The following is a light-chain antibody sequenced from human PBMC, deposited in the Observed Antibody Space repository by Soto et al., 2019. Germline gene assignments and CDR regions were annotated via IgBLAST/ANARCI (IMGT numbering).Light chain of an antibody. CDR2: EVS. Sequence: QSALTQPASVSGSPGQSITISCTGTSSDVGSYNLVSWYQQHPGKAPKLMIYEVSKRPSGFSSRFSGSKSGNTASLTISGLQAEDEADYYCCSYAGITTFVVFGGGTKLTVL. J-gene: IGLJ2*01. CDR3: CSYAGITTFVV. CDR1: SSDVGSYNL. V-gene: IGLV2-23*02.